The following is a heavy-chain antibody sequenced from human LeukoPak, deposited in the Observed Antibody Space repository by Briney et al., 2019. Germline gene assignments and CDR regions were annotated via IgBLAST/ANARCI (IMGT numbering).Heavy chain of an antibody. V-gene: IGHV3-30*02. CDR3: AKDTGRDYYYMDV. CDR1: GFTFSNYG. J-gene: IGHJ6*03. CDR2: IRYDGSDK. D-gene: IGHD2-15*01. Sequence: PGGSLRLSCAASGFTFSNYGMHWVRQAPGKGLEWVTFIRYDGSDKYYADSVKGRFTISRDNPKNTLYLQMNSLRAEDTAVYYCAKDTGRDYYYMDVWGKGTTVTISS.